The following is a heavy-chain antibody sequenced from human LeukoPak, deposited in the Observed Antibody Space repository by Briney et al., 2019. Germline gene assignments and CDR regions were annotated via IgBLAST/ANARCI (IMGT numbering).Heavy chain of an antibody. CDR3: ARAPSSGWPYYYYYYGMDV. V-gene: IGHV6-1*01. D-gene: IGHD6-19*01. J-gene: IGHJ6*02. CDR2: TFRRSKWYN. CDR1: GDSVSSNSAA. Sequence: SRTLSLTCAISGDSVSSNSAAWNWVRQSPSRGLEWLGRTFRRSKWYNDYAVFVKSRITINPDTSKNQFSLQLNSVTPEDTAVYYCARAPSSGWPYYYYYYGMDVWGQGTTVIVSS.